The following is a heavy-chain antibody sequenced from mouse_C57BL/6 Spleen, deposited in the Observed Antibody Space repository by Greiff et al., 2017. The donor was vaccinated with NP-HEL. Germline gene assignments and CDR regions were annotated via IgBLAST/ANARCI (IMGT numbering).Heavy chain of an antibody. CDR1: GFTFSDAW. CDR3: TRPTAQALFDY. J-gene: IGHJ2*01. CDR2: IRNKANNHAT. V-gene: IGHV6-6*01. D-gene: IGHD3-2*02. Sequence: EVKLVESGGGLVQPGGSMKLSCAASGFTFSDAWMDWVRQSPEKGLEWVAEIRNKANNHATYYAESVKGRFTISRDDSKSSVYLQMNSLRAEDTVIYYCTRPTAQALFDYWGQGTTLTVSS.